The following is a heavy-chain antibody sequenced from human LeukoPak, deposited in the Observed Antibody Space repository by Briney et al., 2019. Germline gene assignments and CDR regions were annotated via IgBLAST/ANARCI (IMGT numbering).Heavy chain of an antibody. Sequence: SETLSLTCTVSGAAISRQYCIWIRRPPGKGLEWIVYVYHDGTTNYNPSLKSRVAIPIDTSRTQLSLKLSSMTAADTAVYYCARGSTRADDYWGQGILVTVSS. V-gene: IGHV4-59*11. CDR1: GAAISRQY. CDR3: ARGSTRADDY. J-gene: IGHJ4*02. D-gene: IGHD2/OR15-2a*01. CDR2: VYHDGTT.